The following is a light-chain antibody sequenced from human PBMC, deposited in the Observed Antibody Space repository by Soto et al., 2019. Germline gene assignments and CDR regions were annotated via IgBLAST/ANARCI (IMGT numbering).Light chain of an antibody. J-gene: IGKJ2*03. CDR3: QQYNSYPYS. CDR1: QTIFSW. CDR2: KAS. Sequence: FQMTQSPSTLSASVGDRVNITCRASQTIFSWLAWYQQKPGKAPKLLIYKASSLESGVPSSYSGSGSGTEVTLTISGLQPDDFATYFCQQYNSYPYSFGQGTKLEIK. V-gene: IGKV1-5*03.